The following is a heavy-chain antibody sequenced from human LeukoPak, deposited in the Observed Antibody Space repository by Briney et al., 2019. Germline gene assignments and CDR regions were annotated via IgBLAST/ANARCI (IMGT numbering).Heavy chain of an antibody. Sequence: GGSLRLSCAASGFTFSNAWMSWVRQAPGKGLEWVGRIKSKTDGGTTDYAAPVKGRFTISRDDSKNTLYLQMNSLKTEDTAVYYCTRGISSSWSGFGDYWGQGTLVTVSS. CDR3: TRGISSSWSGFGDY. J-gene: IGHJ4*02. D-gene: IGHD6-13*01. CDR2: IKSKTDGGTT. V-gene: IGHV3-15*01. CDR1: GFTFSNAW.